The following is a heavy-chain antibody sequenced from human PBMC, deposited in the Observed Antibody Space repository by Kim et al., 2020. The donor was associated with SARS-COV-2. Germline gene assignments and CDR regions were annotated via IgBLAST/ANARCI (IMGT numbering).Heavy chain of an antibody. Sequence: SETLSLTCAVYGGSFSGYYWSWIRQPPGKGLEWIGEINHSGSTNYNPSLKSRVTISVDTSKNQFSLKLSSVTAADTAVYYCAREAYSGGSCYYYRRVNAFDIWGQGTMVTVSS. CDR2: INHSGST. J-gene: IGHJ3*02. CDR1: GGSFSGYY. CDR3: AREAYSGGSCYYYRRVNAFDI. D-gene: IGHD2-15*01. V-gene: IGHV4-34*01.